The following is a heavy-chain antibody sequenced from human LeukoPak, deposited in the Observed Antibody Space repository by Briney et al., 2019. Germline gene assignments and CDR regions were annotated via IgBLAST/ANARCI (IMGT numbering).Heavy chain of an antibody. CDR1: GFTFDDYA. V-gene: IGHV3-43*02. D-gene: IGHD6-13*01. Sequence: GGSLRLSCAASGFTFDDYAMHWVRQAPGKGLEWVSLISGDGGSTYYADSVKGRFTISRDKSKNSLYLQMNSLRTEDTALYYCAKDRSRYSSSRGVPWFDPWGQGTLVTVSS. CDR2: ISGDGGST. CDR3: AKDRSRYSSSRGVPWFDP. J-gene: IGHJ5*02.